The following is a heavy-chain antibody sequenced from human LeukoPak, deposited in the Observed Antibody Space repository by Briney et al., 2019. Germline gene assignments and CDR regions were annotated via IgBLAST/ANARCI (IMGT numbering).Heavy chain of an antibody. CDR3: ARGREGQQLVRLRSYYYMDV. V-gene: IGHV3-43D*03. D-gene: IGHD6-13*01. CDR2: ISWDGGST. Sequence: GGSLRLSCAASGFTFDDYAMHWVRQAPGKGLEWVSLISWDGGSTYYADSVKGRFTVSRDNSKNSLYLQMNSLRVEDTAVYYCARGREGQQLVRLRSYYYMDVWGKGTTVTVSS. J-gene: IGHJ6*03. CDR1: GFTFDDYA.